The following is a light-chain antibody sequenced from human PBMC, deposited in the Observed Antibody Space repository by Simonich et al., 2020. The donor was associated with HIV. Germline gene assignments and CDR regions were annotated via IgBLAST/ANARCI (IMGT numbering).Light chain of an antibody. CDR1: SGHSSYD. CDR3: QTWGTGTNWV. CDR2: LNSDGSH. J-gene: IGLJ3*02. Sequence: QLVLTQSPSASASLGASVKLTCTLSSGHSSYDITWHQQQPEKVPRFLMKLNSDGSHSKGDGIPGRFSGASSGAERYLTISSLQSEDEADYYCQTWGTGTNWVFGGGTKLTVL. V-gene: IGLV4-69*01.